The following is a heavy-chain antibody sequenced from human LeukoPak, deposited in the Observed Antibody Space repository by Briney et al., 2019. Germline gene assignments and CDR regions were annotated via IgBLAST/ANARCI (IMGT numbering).Heavy chain of an antibody. J-gene: IGHJ6*03. Sequence: ASVKVSCKASGYIFTGYYMHWVRQAPGQGLEWMGWINPNSGDTNYAQKFQGRVTMTRDTSISTAYMELSRLRSDDTAVYYCARELDYYDADGDYYYYYMDVWGKGTTVTVSS. D-gene: IGHD3-22*01. CDR3: ARELDYYDADGDYYYYYMDV. CDR1: GYIFTGYY. CDR2: INPNSGDT. V-gene: IGHV1-2*02.